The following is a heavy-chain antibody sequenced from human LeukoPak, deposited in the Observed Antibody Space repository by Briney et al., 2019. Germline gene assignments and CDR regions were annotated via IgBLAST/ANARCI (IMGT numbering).Heavy chain of an antibody. CDR2: ISSSSSYI. CDR1: GFTFSSYS. J-gene: IGHJ5*02. D-gene: IGHD6-13*01. V-gene: IGHV3-21*01. Sequence: GGSLRLSCAASGFTFSSYSMNWVRQPPGKGLEWVSSISSSSSYIYYADSVKGRFTISRDNAKNSLYLQMNSLRAEDTAVYYCASGYSSSWYWFDPWGQGTLVTVSS. CDR3: ASGYSSSWYWFDP.